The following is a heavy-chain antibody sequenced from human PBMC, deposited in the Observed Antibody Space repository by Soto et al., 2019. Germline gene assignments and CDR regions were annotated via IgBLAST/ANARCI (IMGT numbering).Heavy chain of an antibody. CDR3: ATDLAES. J-gene: IGHJ4*02. V-gene: IGHV3-33*01. Sequence: QVQLVESGGGVVQPGRSLRLSCAASGFTFSNYAMHWVRQAPGRGLEWVAIIWYDGTNKFFADSVKGRFTISRDNSKNTLYLQMNSLRAEDTAVYYCATDLAESWGQGTLVTVSS. CDR1: GFTFSNYA. CDR2: IWYDGTNK.